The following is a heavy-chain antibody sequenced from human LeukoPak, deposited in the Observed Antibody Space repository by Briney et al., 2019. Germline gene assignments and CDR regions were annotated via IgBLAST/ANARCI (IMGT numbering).Heavy chain of an antibody. D-gene: IGHD2-21*01. CDR2: INRDGTEK. V-gene: IGHV3-7*04. Sequence: GGSLRLSCATSGFNFSDSRMTWVRQAPGKALQWVANINRDGTEKHFLDSVEGRFTISRDNAKKSLYLLMNSLRPQDTAVYFCVRGDWYFESWGQGTLVTVSS. CDR1: GFNFSDSR. J-gene: IGHJ4*02. CDR3: VRGDWYFES.